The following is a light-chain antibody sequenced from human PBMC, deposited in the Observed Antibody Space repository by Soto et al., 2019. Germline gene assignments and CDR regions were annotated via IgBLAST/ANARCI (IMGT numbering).Light chain of an antibody. CDR1: QSLNSY. J-gene: IGKJ4*01. CDR2: DAS. V-gene: IGKV3-11*01. CDR3: QQRRDWPLT. Sequence: EIVLTQSPATLSLSPGERATLSCRASQSLNSYLAWFQQKPGQAPRLLIFDASNRATGIPARFSGSGSGTDFTLTLSSLEPEDFAVYYCQQRRDWPLTFGGGTKVEIK.